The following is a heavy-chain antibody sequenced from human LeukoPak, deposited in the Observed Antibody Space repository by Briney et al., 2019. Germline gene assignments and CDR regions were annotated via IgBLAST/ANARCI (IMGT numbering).Heavy chain of an antibody. CDR1: GFTFDDYS. J-gene: IGHJ3*02. CDR3: PREHGYCSSPSCYTRSCDI. Sequence: GGSLRLSCAASGFTFDDYSMNWVRQTPGKGLQWVSRIHWDGGGIDYADSVRGRFTISRDNTKSSLYLQMNGLGAEDTASYYCPREHGYCSSPSCYTRSCDIGAQETMVSVSS. V-gene: IGHV3-20*04. CDR2: IHWDGGGI. D-gene: IGHD2-2*01.